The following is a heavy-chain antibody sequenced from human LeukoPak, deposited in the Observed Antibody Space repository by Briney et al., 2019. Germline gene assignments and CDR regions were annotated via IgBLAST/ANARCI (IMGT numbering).Heavy chain of an antibody. Sequence: SETLSLTCTVSGASISHDYHFWSWIRQPPEKGLEFVGYIFHSGSTYYNPSLKSRVTISVDPSKNQFSLKLSSVTAADTAVYYCARFYRGGSYSDYWGQGTLVTVSS. CDR1: GASISHDYHF. CDR3: ARFYRGGSYSDY. CDR2: IFHSGST. D-gene: IGHD2-21*01. V-gene: IGHV4-30-4*01. J-gene: IGHJ4*02.